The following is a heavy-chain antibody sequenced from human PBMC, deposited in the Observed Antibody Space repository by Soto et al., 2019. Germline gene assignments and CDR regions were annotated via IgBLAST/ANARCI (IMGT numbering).Heavy chain of an antibody. Sequence: QVQLQESGPGLVKPSQTLSLTCAVSGGSITGRDYYWSWIRQHPGKGLEWIGYIYYSGSTYYNPSLTSRVTISLDTSKHQFSLKLSSVTAADTAVYYCAKAVRFGELLDWFDPWGQGTLVTVSS. CDR1: GGSITGRDYY. CDR3: AKAVRFGELLDWFDP. V-gene: IGHV4-31*11. J-gene: IGHJ5*02. CDR2: IYYSGST. D-gene: IGHD3-10*01.